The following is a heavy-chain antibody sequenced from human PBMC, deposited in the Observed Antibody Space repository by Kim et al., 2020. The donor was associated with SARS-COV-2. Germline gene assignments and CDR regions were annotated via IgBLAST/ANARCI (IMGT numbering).Heavy chain of an antibody. CDR1: GGSISSYY. V-gene: IGHV4-59*08. J-gene: IGHJ6*03. D-gene: IGHD3-3*01. Sequence: SETLSLTCTVSGGSISSYYWSWIRQPPGKGLEWIGYIYYSGSTNYNPSLKSRVTISVDTSKNQFSLKLSSVTAADTAVYYCARRSFPYYDFWSGYYTDYYMDVWGKGTTVTVSS. CDR3: ARRSFPYYDFWSGYYTDYYMDV. CDR2: IYYSGST.